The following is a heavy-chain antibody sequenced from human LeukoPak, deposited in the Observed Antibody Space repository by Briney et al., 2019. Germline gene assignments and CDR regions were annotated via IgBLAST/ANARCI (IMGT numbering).Heavy chain of an antibody. Sequence: RRSLRLSCAASGFTFSDYYTTWISPAPGKGLEWVSYISSSGSTIYYADSVKGRFTISRDNAKSSLSLQMNSLRAEDTAVYYCSSGYTDVGGDYGMDVWGEGTTVTVSS. CDR2: ISSSGSTI. D-gene: IGHD5-18*01. CDR3: SSGYTDVGGDYGMDV. V-gene: IGHV3-11*01. J-gene: IGHJ6*04. CDR1: GFTFSDYY.